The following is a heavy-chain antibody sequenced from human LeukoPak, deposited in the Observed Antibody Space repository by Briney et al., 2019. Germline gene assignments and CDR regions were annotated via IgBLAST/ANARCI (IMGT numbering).Heavy chain of an antibody. CDR3: ARCSSLSGYYYYYGMDV. Sequence: PSQTLSLTCTVSGGSISSGDYYWSWIRQPPGKGPEWIGYIYYSGSTYYNPSLKSRVTISVDTSKNQFSLELSSVTGADTAVYYCARCSSLSGYYYYYGMDVWGQGTTVTVSS. J-gene: IGHJ6*02. CDR2: IYYSGST. D-gene: IGHD3-10*01. V-gene: IGHV4-30-4*01. CDR1: GGSISSGDYY.